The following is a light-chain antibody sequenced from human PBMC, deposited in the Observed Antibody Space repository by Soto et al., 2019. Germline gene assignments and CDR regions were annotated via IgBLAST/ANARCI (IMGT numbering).Light chain of an antibody. Sequence: QSVLTQPPSVSGAPGQRVTISCTGSRSNIGAGYEVHWYQQLPGTAPKLLIYGNNNRPSGVPDRFSGSKSGTSASLAITGLQAEYEADYYCQSYDSSLSALYVFGTGTKLTVL. J-gene: IGLJ1*01. V-gene: IGLV1-40*01. CDR3: QSYDSSLSALYV. CDR2: GNN. CDR1: RSNIGAGYE.